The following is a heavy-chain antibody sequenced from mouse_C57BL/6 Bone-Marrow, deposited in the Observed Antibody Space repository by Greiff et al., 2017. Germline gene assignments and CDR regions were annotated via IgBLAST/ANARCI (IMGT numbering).Heavy chain of an antibody. CDR3: TTLPITTVVATRAMDY. J-gene: IGHJ4*01. Sequence: EVQLQQSGAELVRPGASVKLSCTASGFNIKDDYMHWVKQRPEQGLEWIGWIDPENGDTEYASKFQGKATITADTSSNTAYLQLSSLTSEDTAVYYCTTLPITTVVATRAMDYWGQGTSVTVSS. CDR1: GFNIKDDY. CDR2: IDPENGDT. D-gene: IGHD1-1*01. V-gene: IGHV14-4*01.